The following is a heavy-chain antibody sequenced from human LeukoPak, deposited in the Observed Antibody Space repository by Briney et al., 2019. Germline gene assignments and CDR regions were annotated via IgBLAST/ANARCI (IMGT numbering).Heavy chain of an antibody. D-gene: IGHD2-15*01. Sequence: ASVKVSCKASGYTFTSYAMHWVRQAPGQRLEWMGWINAGNGNTKYSQKFQGRVTITRDTSASTAYMELSSLRSEDTAVYYCARDRPAVTCDWFDPWGQGTLVTVSS. J-gene: IGHJ5*02. CDR1: GYTFTSYA. V-gene: IGHV1-3*01. CDR2: INAGNGNT. CDR3: ARDRPAVTCDWFDP.